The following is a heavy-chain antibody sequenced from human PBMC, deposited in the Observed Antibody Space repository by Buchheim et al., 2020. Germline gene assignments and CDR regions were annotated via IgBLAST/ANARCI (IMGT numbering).Heavy chain of an antibody. CDR3: ARGPFDYGSGSYYLRYYYYYGMDV. V-gene: IGHV4-34*01. CDR1: GGSFSGYY. CDR2: INHSGST. Sequence: QVQLQQWGAGLLKPSETLSLTCAVSGGSFSGYYWSWIRQPPGKGLEWIGEINHSGSTNYNPSLKSRVTISVDTSKNQFPLKLSSVTAADTAVYYCARGPFDYGSGSYYLRYYYYYGMDVWGQGTT. D-gene: IGHD3-10*01. J-gene: IGHJ6*02.